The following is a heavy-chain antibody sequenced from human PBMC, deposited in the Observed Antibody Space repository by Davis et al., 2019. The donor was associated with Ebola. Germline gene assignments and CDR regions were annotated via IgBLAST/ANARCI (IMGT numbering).Heavy chain of an antibody. J-gene: IGHJ4*02. V-gene: IGHV4-30-4*01. Sequence: MPSETLSLTCTVSGGSISSGVNYWSWVRQHPGKGLEWIGYIYYSGSTYYNPSLKSRVSISVDTSKNQISLHLRAVTAADTAVYHCARVRHGGVAPQTLDYWGRGTLVTVSS. CDR3: ARVRHGGVAPQTLDY. D-gene: IGHD3-3*01. CDR2: IYYSGST. CDR1: GGSISSGVNY.